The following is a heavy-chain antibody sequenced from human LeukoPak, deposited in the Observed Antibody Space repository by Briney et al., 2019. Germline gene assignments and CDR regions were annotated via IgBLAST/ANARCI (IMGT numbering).Heavy chain of an antibody. J-gene: IGHJ6*04. CDR1: GFTVSNNY. CDR2: IYSGGTT. V-gene: IGHV3-66*01. CDR3: AELGITMIGGV. D-gene: IGHD3-10*02. Sequence: AGGSLRLSCAASGFTVSNNYMNWVRQAPGKGLEWVSVIYSGGTTYYADSVKGRFTISRDNAKNSLYLQMNSLGAEDTAVYYCAELGITMIGGVWGKGTTVTISS.